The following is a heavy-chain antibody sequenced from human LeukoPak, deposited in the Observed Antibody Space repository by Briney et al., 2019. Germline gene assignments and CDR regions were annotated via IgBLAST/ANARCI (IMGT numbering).Heavy chain of an antibody. J-gene: IGHJ3*02. CDR3: ARDKPLYGSGSYYNPDAFDI. CDR1: GFTVSSNY. V-gene: IGHV3-66*01. CDR2: IYSGGST. D-gene: IGHD3-10*01. Sequence: PGGSLRLSCAASGFTVSSNYMSWDRQAPGKGLEWVSVIYSGGSTYYADSVEGRFTISRDNSKNTLYLQMNSLRAEDTAVYYCARDKPLYGSGSYYNPDAFDIWGQGTMVTVSS.